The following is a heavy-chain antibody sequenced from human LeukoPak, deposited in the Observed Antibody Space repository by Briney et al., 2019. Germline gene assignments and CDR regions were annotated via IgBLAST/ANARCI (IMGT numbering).Heavy chain of an antibody. D-gene: IGHD5-18*01. V-gene: IGHV3-74*03. CDR2: INTDGSVT. CDR3: AKDYNYGQTDS. Sequence: AGGSLRLSCAASGFPFSAYWMHWVRQAPGKGLVWVSTINTDGSVTTHADSVKGRFTISRDNAENTLYLQMNSLRGEDTAVYYCAKDYNYGQTDSWGQGTLVTVSS. CDR1: GFPFSAYW. J-gene: IGHJ4*02.